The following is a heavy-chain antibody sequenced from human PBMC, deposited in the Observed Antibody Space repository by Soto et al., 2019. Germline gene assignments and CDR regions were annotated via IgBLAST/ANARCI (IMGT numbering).Heavy chain of an antibody. Sequence: SETLSLTCTVSGGSISSYYWSWIRQPPGKGLEWIGYIYYSGSTNYNPSLKSRVTISVDTSKNQFSLKLSSVTAADTAVYYCASSIAAAGTIGFDYWGQGTLVTVSS. V-gene: IGHV4-59*08. CDR3: ASSIAAAGTIGFDY. CDR2: IYYSGST. CDR1: GGSISSYY. D-gene: IGHD6-13*01. J-gene: IGHJ4*02.